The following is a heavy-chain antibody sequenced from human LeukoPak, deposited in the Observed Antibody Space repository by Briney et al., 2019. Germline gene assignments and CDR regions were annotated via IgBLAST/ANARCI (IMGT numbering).Heavy chain of an antibody. CDR2: VNPKIGAT. CDR1: GYTFAAYY. J-gene: IGHJ3*02. CDR3: ARDLDYNDNSDYDSFDI. Sequence: GASVKVSCKASGYTFAAYYIHWVRQDPGQGLEWTGWVNPKIGATNYTQNFQGRVNMTRDTSINTAYMEVSRLRSDDTAVYYCARDLDYNDNSDYDSFDIWGQGTKVTVSS. V-gene: IGHV1-2*02. D-gene: IGHD3-22*01.